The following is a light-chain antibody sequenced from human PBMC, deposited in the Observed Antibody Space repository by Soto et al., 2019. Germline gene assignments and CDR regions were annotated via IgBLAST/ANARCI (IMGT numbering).Light chain of an antibody. CDR2: DNY. Sequence: QSVLTQPPSISAAPGHNITISCSGSTSNVGKNFVAWHQQRPGTGPTVVIYDNYERPSGIPDRFSGSRSGTSATLTITGLQTGDEADYYCGAWDSGLSDMVFGGGTKLTVL. J-gene: IGLJ2*01. V-gene: IGLV1-51*01. CDR3: GAWDSGLSDMV. CDR1: TSNVGKNF.